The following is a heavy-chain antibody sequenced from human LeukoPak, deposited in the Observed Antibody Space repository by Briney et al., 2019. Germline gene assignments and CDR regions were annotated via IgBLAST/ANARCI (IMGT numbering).Heavy chain of an antibody. V-gene: IGHV4-39*07. CDR2: IYYSGST. Sequence: SETLSLTCTVSGGSISRYYWSWIRQPPGKGLEWIGSIYYSGSTYYNPSLKSRVTISVDTSKNQFSLKLSSVTAADTAVYYCASHYSSSYYFDYWGQGTLVTVSS. D-gene: IGHD6-6*01. J-gene: IGHJ4*02. CDR3: ASHYSSSYYFDY. CDR1: GGSISRYY.